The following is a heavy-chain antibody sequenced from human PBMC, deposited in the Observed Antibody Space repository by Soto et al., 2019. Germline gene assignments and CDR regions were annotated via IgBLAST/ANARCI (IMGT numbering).Heavy chain of an antibody. V-gene: IGHV1-18*04. J-gene: IGHJ4*02. Sequence: QFHRWKLEVEGKSPGAPVKFPCGAPGKPFINNVTSWVRRAPGQGLEWMGWVSGSNGNTKYAQKFQGRVTMTTETSTSTAHMELRNLRSDDTAVYFCARDFYPLAYYFDPWGQGTLVTVSS. CDR2: VSGSNGNT. CDR3: ARDFYPLAYYFDP. CDR1: GKPFINNV.